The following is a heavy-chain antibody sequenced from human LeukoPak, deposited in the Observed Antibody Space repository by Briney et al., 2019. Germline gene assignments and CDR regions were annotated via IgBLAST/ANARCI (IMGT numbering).Heavy chain of an antibody. J-gene: IGHJ4*02. D-gene: IGHD3-10*01. CDR1: GGSISSGGYS. CDR3: ARRFGELLSYFDY. V-gene: IGHV4-30-4*07. Sequence: SETLSLTRAVSGGSISSGGYSWSWIRQPPGTGLEWIGYIYYSGSTYYNPSLKSRVTISVDTSKNQFSLKLSSVTAADTAVYYCARRFGELLSYFDYWGQGTLVTVSS. CDR2: IYYSGST.